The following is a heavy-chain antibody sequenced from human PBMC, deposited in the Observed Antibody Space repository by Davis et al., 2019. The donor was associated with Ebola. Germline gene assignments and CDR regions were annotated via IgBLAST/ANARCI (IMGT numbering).Heavy chain of an antibody. Sequence: PGGSLRLSCAASGFIFSSDWMSWVRQAPGQGLEWVANIKQDGSEKYYLDSVKGRFTISRDNAKNSLYLQMNYLRAEDTAVYYCARDSGLELNYWGQGTLVTVSS. CDR3: ARDSGLELNY. D-gene: IGHD1-7*01. J-gene: IGHJ4*02. CDR2: IKQDGSEK. CDR1: GFIFSSDW. V-gene: IGHV3-7*01.